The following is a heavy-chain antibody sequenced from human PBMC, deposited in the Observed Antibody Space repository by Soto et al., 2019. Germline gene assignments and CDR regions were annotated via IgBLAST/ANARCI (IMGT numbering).Heavy chain of an antibody. Sequence: SETLSLTCTVSGDSISPHYWTWVRRPPGKGLEWVGYVYYTGTTMYNPSLKSRLTISADKSITTAYLQWSSLKASDTAMYFCARRARGNWALDYWGQGTQVTVSS. CDR3: ARRARGNWALDY. D-gene: IGHD3-16*01. J-gene: IGHJ4*02. V-gene: IGHV4-59*11. CDR1: GDSISPHY. CDR2: VYYTGTT.